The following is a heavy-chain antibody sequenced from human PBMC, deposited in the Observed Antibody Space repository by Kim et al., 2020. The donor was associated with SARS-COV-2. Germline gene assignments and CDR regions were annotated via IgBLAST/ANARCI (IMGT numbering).Heavy chain of an antibody. CDR3: ARGRAGVVPSPIRGFWPYYGCYAMDV. D-gene: IGHD3-3*01. Sequence: SETLSLTCAVYGGSISGYHYTWIRQPPGKGLEWIGEINHSGSTNCNPSLKSRVTITVDTSKNQFSLRLRFVTAADTAVYYCARGRAGVVPSPIRGFWPYYGCYAMDVWGQGTTVTVSS. CDR2: INHSGST. V-gene: IGHV4-34*01. J-gene: IGHJ6*02. CDR1: GGSISGYH.